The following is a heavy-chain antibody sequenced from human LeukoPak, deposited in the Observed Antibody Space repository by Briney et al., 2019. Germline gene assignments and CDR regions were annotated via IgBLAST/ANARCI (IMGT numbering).Heavy chain of an antibody. CDR3: ASLGPYSSSWYVDY. CDR1: GFTFTTYA. CDR2: ISGSGGGT. V-gene: IGHV3-23*01. D-gene: IGHD6-13*01. J-gene: IGHJ4*02. Sequence: GGSLRLSCAASGFTFTTYAMSWVRQAPGKGLEWVSLISGSGGGTYYADSVKGRFTISRDNSKNMVYLQVNSLRAEDTAVYYCASLGPYSSSWYVDYWGQGTLVTVSS.